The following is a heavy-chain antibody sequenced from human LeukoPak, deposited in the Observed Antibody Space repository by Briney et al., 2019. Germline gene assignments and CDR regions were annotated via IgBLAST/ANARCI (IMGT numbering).Heavy chain of an antibody. Sequence: PSETLSLTCTVSGDSISSNYWSWIRQSPGERPEWIAYIFYIGTTSYSPYLKSRVSISADTSKNQISLTLSSVTAADTAVYYCARHLQLWAFDAWGQGTMVTVSS. V-gene: IGHV4-59*08. CDR1: GDSISSNY. CDR2: IFYIGTT. CDR3: ARHLQLWAFDA. D-gene: IGHD1-1*01. J-gene: IGHJ3*01.